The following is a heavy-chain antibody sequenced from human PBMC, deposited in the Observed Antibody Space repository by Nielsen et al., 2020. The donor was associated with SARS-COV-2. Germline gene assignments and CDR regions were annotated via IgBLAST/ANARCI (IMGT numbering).Heavy chain of an antibody. Sequence: GGSLRLSCAASGFTFDDYAMHWVRHAPGKGLEWVSGVSWNSGSIGYADSVKGRFTISRDNAKNSLYLQMNSLRAEDTALYYCASIDTAMVSNYWGQGTLVTVSS. CDR2: VSWNSGSI. V-gene: IGHV3-9*01. D-gene: IGHD5-18*01. J-gene: IGHJ4*02. CDR1: GFTFDDYA. CDR3: ASIDTAMVSNY.